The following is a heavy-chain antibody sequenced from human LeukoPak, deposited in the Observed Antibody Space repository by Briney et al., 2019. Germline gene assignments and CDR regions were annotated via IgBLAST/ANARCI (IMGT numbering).Heavy chain of an antibody. CDR1: GGSISSSY. D-gene: IGHD3-10*01. CDR3: ARGGLLVRGVGWFDP. CDR2: IYYSGST. J-gene: IGHJ5*02. Sequence: PSETLSLTCTVSGGSISSSYWSWIRQPPGKGLEWIGYIYYSGSTNYNPSLKSRVTISVDTSKNQFSLKLSSVTAADTAVYYCARGGLLVRGVGWFDPCGQGTLVTVSS. V-gene: IGHV4-59*01.